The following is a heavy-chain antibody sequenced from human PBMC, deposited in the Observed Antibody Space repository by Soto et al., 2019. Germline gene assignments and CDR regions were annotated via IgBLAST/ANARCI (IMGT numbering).Heavy chain of an antibody. CDR3: ARAYYSNSIDY. Sequence: QVQLQESGPGLVKPSETLSLTCTVSGGSISSYYWSWIRQPPGKGLEWIGYIYYSGSTNYNPSLNSRVTLSVDTSKNQFSLKLSSVTAADTAVYYCARAYYSNSIDYWGQGTLVTVSS. V-gene: IGHV4-59*01. D-gene: IGHD4-4*01. CDR1: GGSISSYY. CDR2: IYYSGST. J-gene: IGHJ4*02.